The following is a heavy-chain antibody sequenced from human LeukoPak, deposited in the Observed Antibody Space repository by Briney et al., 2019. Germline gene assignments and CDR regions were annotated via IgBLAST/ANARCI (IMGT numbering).Heavy chain of an antibody. Sequence: GGSLRLSCAASGLTVTNNYWHWVRQPLGKGPEWISILYSGGDTKYADSVKGRFTFSRDSSRNTLYLQMNGLRAEDTAVYYCTYGDYPLTYWGQGTLVSVSS. D-gene: IGHD4-17*01. CDR2: LYSGGDT. CDR1: GLTVTNNY. V-gene: IGHV3-66*01. J-gene: IGHJ4*02. CDR3: TYGDYPLTY.